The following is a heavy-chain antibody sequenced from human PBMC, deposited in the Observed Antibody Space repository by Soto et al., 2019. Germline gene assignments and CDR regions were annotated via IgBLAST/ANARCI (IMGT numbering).Heavy chain of an antibody. D-gene: IGHD2-2*01. Sequence: SETLSLTCTVSGGSISSSSYYWGWIRQPPGKGLEWIGSIYYSGSTYYNPSLKSRVTISVDTSKNQFSLKLSSVTAADTAVYYCAGPTYCSSTSCYDYYYYGMDVWGQGTTVTVSS. J-gene: IGHJ6*02. V-gene: IGHV4-39*01. CDR1: GGSISSSSYY. CDR3: AGPTYCSSTSCYDYYYYGMDV. CDR2: IYYSGST.